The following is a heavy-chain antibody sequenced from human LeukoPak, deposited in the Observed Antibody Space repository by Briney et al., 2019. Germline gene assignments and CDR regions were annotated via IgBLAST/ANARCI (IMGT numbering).Heavy chain of an antibody. Sequence: GGSLRLSCAASGFTFSSYAMSWVRQAPGKGLEWVSAISGSGGSTYYADSVKGRFTISRDNSKNTLYLQMNSLRAEDTAVYYCAREYYYDSSGYSDYWGQGTLVTVSS. CDR1: GFTFSSYA. CDR3: AREYYYDSSGYSDY. V-gene: IGHV3-23*01. D-gene: IGHD3-22*01. CDR2: ISGSGGST. J-gene: IGHJ4*02.